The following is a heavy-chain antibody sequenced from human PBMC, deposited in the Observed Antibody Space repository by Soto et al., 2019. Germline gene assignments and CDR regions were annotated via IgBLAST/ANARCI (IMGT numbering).Heavy chain of an antibody. V-gene: IGHV3-33*01. CDR3: AREKSLRGYSSRADPYYFDY. D-gene: IGHD6-13*01. CDR2: IWYDGSNK. Sequence: QVQLVESGGGVVQPGRSLRLSCAASGFTFSSYGMHWVRQAPGKGLEWVAVIWYDGSNKYYADSVKGRFTISRDNSKNTLYLQMNSLRAEDTAVYYCAREKSLRGYSSRADPYYFDYWGQGTLVTVSS. CDR1: GFTFSSYG. J-gene: IGHJ4*02.